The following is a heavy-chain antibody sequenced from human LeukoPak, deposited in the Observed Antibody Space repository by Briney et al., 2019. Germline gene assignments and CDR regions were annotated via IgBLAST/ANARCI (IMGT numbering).Heavy chain of an antibody. J-gene: IGHJ4*02. CDR2: ISSSGYTI. Sequence: LSLTCTVSGVSISSSSYYWGWIRQAPGKGLEWLSYISSSGYTIYYADSVKGRFSISRDNAKNSLFLQMNSLRVEDTAVYYCARGRPHGNDYWGQGTLVTVSS. CDR3: ARGRPHGNDY. CDR1: GVSISSSS. D-gene: IGHD4-23*01. V-gene: IGHV3-11*04.